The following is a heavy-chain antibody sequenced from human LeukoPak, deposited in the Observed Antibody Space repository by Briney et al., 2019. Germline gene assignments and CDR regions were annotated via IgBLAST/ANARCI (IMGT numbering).Heavy chain of an antibody. CDR3: ARDRAVTTHSQERDFDY. J-gene: IGHJ4*02. CDR1: GYTFTSYG. CDR2: ISAYNGNT. D-gene: IGHD4-11*01. V-gene: IGHV1-18*01. Sequence: ASVTVSCKASGYTFTSYGISWVRQAPGQGLEWMGWISAYNGNTNYAQKLQGRVTMTTDTSTSTAYMELRSLRSDDTAVYYCARDRAVTTHSQERDFDYWGQGTLVTVSS.